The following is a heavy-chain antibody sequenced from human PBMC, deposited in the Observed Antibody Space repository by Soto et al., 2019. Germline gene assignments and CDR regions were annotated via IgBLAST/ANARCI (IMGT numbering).Heavy chain of an antibody. Sequence: GPLRLSCAASGFTFSSYSMNWVRQAPGKGLEWVSSISSSSSYIYYADSVKGRFTISRDNAKNSLYLQMNSLRAEDTAVYYCARGITIFGVEIYGMDVWGQGTTVTVSS. CDR2: ISSSSSYI. V-gene: IGHV3-21*01. D-gene: IGHD3-3*01. CDR3: ARGITIFGVEIYGMDV. CDR1: GFTFSSYS. J-gene: IGHJ6*02.